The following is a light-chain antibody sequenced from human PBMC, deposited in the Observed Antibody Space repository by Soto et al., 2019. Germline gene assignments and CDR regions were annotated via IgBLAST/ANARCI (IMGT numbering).Light chain of an antibody. CDR1: SSDVGGYNF. CDR3: CSYAGRYTFV. CDR2: DVT. Sequence: QSALTQPRSVSGSPGQSVTISCTGTSSDVGGYNFVSWYQQHPGKAPKVLIHDVTKRPSGVPDRFSGSKSGNTASLTISGLQAEDEADYYCCSYAGRYTFVFGTGTKVTV. J-gene: IGLJ1*01. V-gene: IGLV2-11*01.